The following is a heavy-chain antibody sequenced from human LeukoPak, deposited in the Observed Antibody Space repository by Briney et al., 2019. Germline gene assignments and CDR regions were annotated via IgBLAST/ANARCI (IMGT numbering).Heavy chain of an antibody. D-gene: IGHD1-26*01. CDR3: TRDDIVGARDFDY. V-gene: IGHV1-2*02. CDR2: INPNSGDT. J-gene: IGHJ4*02. CDR1: GYTFTDYY. Sequence: GASVKVSCKASGYTFTDYYIHWLRQAPGQGLEWMGWINPNSGDTKSAQKLQGRLTMTRDTSITTAYMDLSRLTSDDTAVYYCTRDDIVGARDFDYWGQGTLVTVSS.